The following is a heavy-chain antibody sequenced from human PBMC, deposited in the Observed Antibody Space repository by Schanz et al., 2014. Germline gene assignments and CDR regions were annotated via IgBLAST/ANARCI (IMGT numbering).Heavy chain of an antibody. D-gene: IGHD2-8*02. CDR2: FDAHDGRA. J-gene: IGHJ4*02. V-gene: IGHV3-23*01. Sequence: EVQLLESGGGLVQPGGSLRLSCEASGFSFGNYGMSWVRQAPGKGLEWVSGFDAHDGRAYYADSAKGRFTISRDNSKSTLYVERNSLRVEDTAVYYCAKTLFPGGTQTFGNWGRGTLXTVSS. CDR1: GFSFGNYG. CDR3: AKTLFPGGTQTFGN.